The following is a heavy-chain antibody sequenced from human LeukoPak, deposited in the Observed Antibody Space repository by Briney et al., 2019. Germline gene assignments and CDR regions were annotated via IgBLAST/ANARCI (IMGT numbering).Heavy chain of an antibody. D-gene: IGHD1-26*01. CDR3: TRERRGSYYAFEF. CDR2: MTASGRST. CDR1: GFSFSDYQ. V-gene: IGHV3-11*01. J-gene: IGHJ4*02. Sequence: GGSLRLSCAASGFSFSDYQMSWVRQAPGKGQEWISYMTASGRSTNYADSVKGRFTISRDNAKNSVVLQMNSLRAEDTAVYYCTRERRGSYYAFEFWGQGTLVSVSS.